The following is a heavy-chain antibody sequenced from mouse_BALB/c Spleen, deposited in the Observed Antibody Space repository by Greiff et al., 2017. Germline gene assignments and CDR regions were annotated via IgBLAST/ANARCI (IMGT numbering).Heavy chain of an antibody. J-gene: IGHJ3*01. V-gene: IGHV14-3*02. Sequence: EVKLEESGAELVKPGASVKLSCTASGFNIKDTYMHWVKQRPEQGLEWIGRIDPANGNTKYDPKFQGKATITADTSSNTAYLQLSSLTSEDTAVYYCARIYYYGGGFAYWGQGTLVTVSA. D-gene: IGHD1-1*01. CDR3: ARIYYYGGGFAY. CDR1: GFNIKDTY. CDR2: IDPANGNT.